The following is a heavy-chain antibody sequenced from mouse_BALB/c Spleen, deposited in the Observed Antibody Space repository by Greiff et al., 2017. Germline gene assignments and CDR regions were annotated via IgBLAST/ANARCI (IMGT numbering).Heavy chain of an antibody. CDR3: ARAGDYDGNYPYYFDY. J-gene: IGHJ2*01. D-gene: IGHD2-3*01. CDR2: INPYNGGT. V-gene: IGHV1-18*01. Sequence: EVQRVESGPELVKPGASMKISCKASGYSFTGYTMNWVKQSHGKNLEWIGLINPYNGGTSYNQKFKGKATLTVDKSSSTAYMELLSLTSEDSAVYYCARAGDYDGNYPYYFDYWGQGTTLTVSS. CDR1: GYSFTGYT.